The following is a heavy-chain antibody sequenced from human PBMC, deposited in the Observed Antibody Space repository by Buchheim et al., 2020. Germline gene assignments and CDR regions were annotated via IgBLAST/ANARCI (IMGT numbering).Heavy chain of an antibody. V-gene: IGHV3-11*06. CDR2: ISSSSSYT. D-gene: IGHD5-12*01. CDR3: ARDKLYSGYDLGPAVDY. CDR1: GFTFSDYY. Sequence: QVQLVESGGGLVKPGGSLRLSCAASGFTFSDYYMSWIRQAPGKGLEWVSYISSSSSYTNYADSAKGRFTISRVNAKNSLYLQMNSLRAEDTAVYYCARDKLYSGYDLGPAVDYWGQGTL. J-gene: IGHJ4*02.